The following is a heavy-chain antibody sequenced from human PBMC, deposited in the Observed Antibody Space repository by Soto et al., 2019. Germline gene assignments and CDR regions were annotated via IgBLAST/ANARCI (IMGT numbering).Heavy chain of an antibody. V-gene: IGHV3-15*07. CDR3: TTEGAAAGAPYYYGMDV. CDR1: GFTFSNAW. CDR2: IKSKTDGGTT. J-gene: IGHJ6*02. D-gene: IGHD6-13*01. Sequence: GGSLRLSCAASGFTFSNAWMNWVRQAPGKGLEWVGRIKSKTDGGTTDYAAPVKGRFTISRDDSKNTLYLQMNSLKTEDTAVYYCTTEGAAAGAPYYYGMDVWGQGTTVTVSS.